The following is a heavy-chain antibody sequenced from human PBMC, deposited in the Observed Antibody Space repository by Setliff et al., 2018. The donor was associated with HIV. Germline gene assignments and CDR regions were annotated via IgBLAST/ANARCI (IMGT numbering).Heavy chain of an antibody. D-gene: IGHD2-15*01. Sequence: GGSLRLSCAGSGFSFSSYWMSWVRQAPGRGLEWVANIKRDGSEKYYVDSVKGRFTISRGNARNSVYLHMVSLRVDDTAVYYCARVAGGDIVVVVAATPYYYYMDVWGKGTTVTVSS. CDR3: ARVAGGDIVVVVAATPYYYYMDV. J-gene: IGHJ6*03. V-gene: IGHV3-7*03. CDR2: IKRDGSEK. CDR1: GFSFSSYW.